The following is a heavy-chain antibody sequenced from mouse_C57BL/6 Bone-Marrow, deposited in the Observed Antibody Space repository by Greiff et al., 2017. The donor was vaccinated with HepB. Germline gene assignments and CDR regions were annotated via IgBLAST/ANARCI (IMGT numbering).Heavy chain of an antibody. V-gene: IGHV14-4*01. Sequence: DVQLQESGAELVRPGASVKLSCTASGFNIKDDYMHWVKQRPEQGLEWIGWIDPENGDTEYASKFQGKATITADTSSNTAYLQLSSLTSEDTAVYYCTTLSEDAMDYWGQGTSVTVSS. CDR2: IDPENGDT. D-gene: IGHD6-2*01. CDR3: TTLSEDAMDY. CDR1: GFNIKDDY. J-gene: IGHJ4*01.